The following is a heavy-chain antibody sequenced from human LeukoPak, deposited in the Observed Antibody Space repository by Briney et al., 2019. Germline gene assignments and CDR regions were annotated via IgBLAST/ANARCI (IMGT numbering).Heavy chain of an antibody. J-gene: IGHJ4*02. CDR2: INPNSGGT. CDR1: GYTFTGYY. V-gene: IGHV1-2*06. D-gene: IGHD1-20*01. Sequence: ASVKVSCKASGYTFTGYYVHWVRQAPGQGLEWMGRINPNSGGTNYAQKFQGRVTMTRDTSISTAYMELSRLRSDDTAVYYCARYNWNPTGHEPRNDYWGQGTLVTVSS. CDR3: ARYNWNPTGHEPRNDY.